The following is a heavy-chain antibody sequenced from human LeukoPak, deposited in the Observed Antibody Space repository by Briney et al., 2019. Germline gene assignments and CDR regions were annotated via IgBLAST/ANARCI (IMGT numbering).Heavy chain of an antibody. CDR3: AREGGTLWFGELLLDAFDI. D-gene: IGHD3-10*01. J-gene: IGHJ3*02. CDR1: GGSISSYY. Sequence: SETLSLTCTVSGGSISSYYWSWIRQPAGKGLEWIGRIYTSGSTNYNPSLKSRVTMSVDTSKNQFSLKLSSVTAADTAVYYRAREGGTLWFGELLLDAFDIWGQGTMVTVSS. CDR2: IYTSGST. V-gene: IGHV4-4*07.